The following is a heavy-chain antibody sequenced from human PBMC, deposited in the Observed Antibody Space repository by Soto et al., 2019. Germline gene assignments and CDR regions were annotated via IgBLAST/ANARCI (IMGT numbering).Heavy chain of an antibody. D-gene: IGHD1-1*01. CDR1: GFTFNTYA. CDR2: ISDSGDAT. CDR3: AKDPDAALQGSGTTFDY. V-gene: IGHV3-23*01. J-gene: IGHJ4*02. Sequence: EVQLLESGGGLVQPGGSLRLSCAASGFTFNTYAMSWVRQAPGRGLEWVSAISDSGDATYYADSVEGRFTISRDNSQTTVYLQMNSLRAEDTAVYYCAKDPDAALQGSGTTFDYWGQGTLVTVSS.